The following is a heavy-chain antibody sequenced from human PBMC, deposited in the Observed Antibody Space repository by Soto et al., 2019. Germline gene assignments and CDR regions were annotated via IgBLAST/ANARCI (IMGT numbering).Heavy chain of an antibody. J-gene: IGHJ4*02. CDR2: IFQSGGA. Sequence: SETLVPNFPVSGGSVHRESHYWSWVRPPPGKGLGWVACIFQSGGANYNPSPKSRVNISVDTSKNQSSLQLSSVTAADTAVYYCARNQMATIPDYWGQGTMVTVS. CDR3: ARNQMATIPDY. D-gene: IGHD5-12*01. CDR1: GGSVHRESHY. V-gene: IGHV4-61*01.